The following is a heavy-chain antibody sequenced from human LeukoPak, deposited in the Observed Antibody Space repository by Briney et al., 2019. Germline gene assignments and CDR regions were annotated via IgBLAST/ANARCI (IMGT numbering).Heavy chain of an antibody. J-gene: IGHJ4*02. CDR2: ISSSDSTI. D-gene: IGHD4-23*01. V-gene: IGHV3-48*03. CDR3: ARDYGGSSPFDY. Sequence: SGGSLRLSCAASGFTFSSYEMNWVRQAPGKGLEWVSYISSSDSTIYYADSVKGRFTISRDNAKNSLYLQMNSLRAEDTAVYYCARDYGGSSPFDYWGQGTVVTVSS. CDR1: GFTFSSYE.